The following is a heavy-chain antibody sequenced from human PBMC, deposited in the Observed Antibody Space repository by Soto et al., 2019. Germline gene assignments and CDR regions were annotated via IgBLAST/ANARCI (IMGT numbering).Heavy chain of an antibody. CDR1: GGTFSSYA. Sequence: QVQLVQSGAEVKKPGSSVKVSCKASGGTFSSYAISWVRQAPGQGLDWMGGIIPIFGTANYAQKFQGRVTITADESTSTAYMELSSLRSEDTAVYYCARVVGDIVVVPAAIVYYYGMDVWGQGTTVTVSS. J-gene: IGHJ6*02. CDR3: ARVVGDIVVVPAAIVYYYGMDV. CDR2: IIPIFGTA. V-gene: IGHV1-69*01. D-gene: IGHD2-2*01.